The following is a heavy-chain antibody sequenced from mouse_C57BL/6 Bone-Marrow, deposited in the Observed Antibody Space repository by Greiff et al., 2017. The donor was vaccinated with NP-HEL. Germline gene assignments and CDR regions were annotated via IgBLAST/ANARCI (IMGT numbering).Heavy chain of an antibody. J-gene: IGHJ3*01. CDR1: GYTFTDYY. V-gene: IGHV1-19*01. Sequence: VQLQQSGPVLVKPGASVKMSCKASGYTFTDYYMNWVKQSHGKSLEWIGVINPYNGGTSYNQKFKGKATLTVDKSSSTAYMELNSLTSEDSAVFDCESEKWLLPAGFAYWGQGTLVTVSA. D-gene: IGHD2-3*01. CDR2: INPYNGGT. CDR3: ESEKWLLPAGFAY.